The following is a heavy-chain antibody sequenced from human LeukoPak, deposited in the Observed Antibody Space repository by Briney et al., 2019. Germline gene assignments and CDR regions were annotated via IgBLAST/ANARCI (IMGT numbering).Heavy chain of an antibody. CDR3: TREATYYYGSGSQTQFDY. V-gene: IGHV3-49*04. D-gene: IGHD3-10*01. CDR1: GFTFSSYS. Sequence: GGSLRLSCAASGFTFSSYSMNWVRQAPGKGLEWVGFIRSKAYGGTTEYAASVKGRFTISRDDSKSIAYLQMNSLKTEDTAVYYCTREATYYYGSGSQTQFDYWGQGTLVTVSS. J-gene: IGHJ4*02. CDR2: IRSKAYGGTT.